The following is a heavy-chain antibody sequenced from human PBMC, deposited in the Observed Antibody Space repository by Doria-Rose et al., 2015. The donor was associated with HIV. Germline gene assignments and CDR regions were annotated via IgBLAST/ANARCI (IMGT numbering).Heavy chain of an antibody. CDR1: GVSLSSPGMG. Sequence: SGPVLVKPTETLTLTCTVSGVSLSSPGMGVSWIRQPPGKALEWLSHHFSDDERFYTTSLKSRLTISRGTSKSQVVLTMTDMDPVDTATYYCARIKSSRWYHKYYFDFWGQGTLVIVSA. J-gene: IGHJ4*02. V-gene: IGHV2-26*01. D-gene: IGHD6-13*01. CDR2: HFSDDER. CDR3: ARIKSSRWYHKYYFDF.